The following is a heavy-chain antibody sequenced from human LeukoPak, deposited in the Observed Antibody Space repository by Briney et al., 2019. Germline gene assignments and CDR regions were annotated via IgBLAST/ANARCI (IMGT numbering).Heavy chain of an antibody. CDR3: ATRYDYGEYQEY. J-gene: IGHJ4*02. CDR1: GLTFSGYS. V-gene: IGHV3-21*01. CDR2: ISSSGSHK. D-gene: IGHD4-17*01. Sequence: GGSLRLSCAASGLTFSGYSFNWFRQAPGKGLEWVSSISSSGSHKYYADSMEGRFSISRDNAKNSVYLHMNSPRAEDTAVYYCATRYDYGEYQEYWGQGTLVIVSS.